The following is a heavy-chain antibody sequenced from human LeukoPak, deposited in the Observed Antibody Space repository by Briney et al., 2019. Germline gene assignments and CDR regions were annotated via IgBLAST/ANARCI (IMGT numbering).Heavy chain of an antibody. J-gene: IGHJ5*02. CDR1: GGSISSYY. Sequence: SETLSLTCTVSGGSISSYYWSWIRQPAGKGLEWIGRIYTSGSTNYNPSLKSRVTMSVDTSKNQFSLKLSSVTAADTAVYYCARGNDFWSGYYSRGWFDPWGQGTLVTVSS. D-gene: IGHD3-3*01. CDR3: ARGNDFWSGYYSRGWFDP. CDR2: IYTSGST. V-gene: IGHV4-4*07.